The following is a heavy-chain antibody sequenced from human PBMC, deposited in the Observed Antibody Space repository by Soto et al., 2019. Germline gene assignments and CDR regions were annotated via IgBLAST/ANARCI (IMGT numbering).Heavy chain of an antibody. J-gene: IGHJ6*02. Sequence: QVQLVESGGGVVQPGRSLRLSCAASGFTFSSYAMHWVRQAPGKGLEWVAVISYDGSNKYYADSVKGRFTISRDNSKNTLYLQMNSLRAEDTAVYYCARDHPMSRNDYDFWSGYSLYYYYGMDVWGQGTTVTVSS. D-gene: IGHD3-3*01. V-gene: IGHV3-30-3*01. CDR1: GFTFSSYA. CDR3: ARDHPMSRNDYDFWSGYSLYYYYGMDV. CDR2: ISYDGSNK.